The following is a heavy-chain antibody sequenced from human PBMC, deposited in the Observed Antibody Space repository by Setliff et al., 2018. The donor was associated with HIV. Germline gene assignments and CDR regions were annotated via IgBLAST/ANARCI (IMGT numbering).Heavy chain of an antibody. J-gene: IGHJ1*01. CDR1: GGIFTTSS. Sequence: GASVKVSCKSSGGIFTTSSINWMRQVPGQGLEWMGIINPSGGSTNYAQKFQGRVTMTRDTSTSTVYMELSSLRSEDTAVYYCARDPAPSSSASYFQHWGQGTPVTVSS. V-gene: IGHV1-46*01. CDR2: INPSGGST. CDR3: ARDPAPSSSASYFQH. D-gene: IGHD6-6*01.